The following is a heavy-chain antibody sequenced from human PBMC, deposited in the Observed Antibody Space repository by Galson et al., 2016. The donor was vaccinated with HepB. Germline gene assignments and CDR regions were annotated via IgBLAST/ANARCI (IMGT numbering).Heavy chain of an antibody. J-gene: IGHJ1*01. Sequence: SLRLSCAASGFSFSNYGMHWVRQAPGTGLEWVSLISYDGSNEYYADSVKGRFTISRDNTKNTLYLQMNSLRAEDTAIYFCAKGHKTIPHADYALDVQLWGQGTPVTVSS. CDR2: ISYDGSNE. CDR3: AKGHKTIPHADYALDVQL. V-gene: IGHV3-30*18. CDR1: GFSFSNYG. D-gene: IGHD4-17*01.